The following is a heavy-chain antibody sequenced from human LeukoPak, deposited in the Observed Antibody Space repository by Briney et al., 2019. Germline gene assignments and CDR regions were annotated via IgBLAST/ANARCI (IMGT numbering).Heavy chain of an antibody. CDR3: AKARENSRHYFDY. D-gene: IGHD6-13*01. CDR1: GFTFSSHA. Sequence: PGGSLRLSCAASGFTFSSHAMSWVRQAPGKGLEWVSAISGSGGSTYYADSVKGRFTISRDNSKNTLYLQMNSLRAEDTAVYYCAKARENSRHYFDYWGQGTLVTVSS. J-gene: IGHJ4*02. V-gene: IGHV3-23*01. CDR2: ISGSGGST.